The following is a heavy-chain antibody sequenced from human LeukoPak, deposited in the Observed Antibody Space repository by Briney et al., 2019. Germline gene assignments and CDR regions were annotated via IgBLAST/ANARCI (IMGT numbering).Heavy chain of an antibody. Sequence: ASVKVSCKASGYTFTGYYMHWVRQAPGQGLEWMGWINPNSGGTNYAQKFQGRVTLTRDTSISTAYMELTRLTSDDTAVYYCARDHDTGWYEDYWGQGTLVTVSS. D-gene: IGHD6-19*01. CDR2: INPNSGGT. V-gene: IGHV1-2*02. J-gene: IGHJ4*02. CDR3: ARDHDTGWYEDY. CDR1: GYTFTGYY.